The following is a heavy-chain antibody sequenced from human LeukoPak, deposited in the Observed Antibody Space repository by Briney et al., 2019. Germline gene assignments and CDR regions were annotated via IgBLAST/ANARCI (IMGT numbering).Heavy chain of an antibody. CDR2: IIPIFGRA. CDR1: GGTFIRYA. J-gene: IGHJ4*02. D-gene: IGHD5-18*01. V-gene: IGHV1-69*13. Sequence: SVTVSFKGCGGTFIRYASSWVGQARGKGGEGMGGIIPIFGRANYAQKFQGGVTINADESTSTAYMELSSLRSEDTAVYYCARDLCRYGYCYFDYWGQGTLVTVSS. CDR3: ARDLCRYGYCYFDY.